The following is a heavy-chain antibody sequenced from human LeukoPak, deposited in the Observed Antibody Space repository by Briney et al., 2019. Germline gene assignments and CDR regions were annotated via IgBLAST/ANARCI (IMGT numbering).Heavy chain of an antibody. J-gene: IGHJ4*02. CDR1: AGSISIYY. Sequence: PSETLSLTCTVSAGSISIYYWSWIRQPPGKGLEWIGYIYYSGSTNYNPSLKSRVTISVDTSKNQFSLRLSSVTAADTAVYYCARRHRVDTPRGYFDYWGQGTLVTVSS. CDR3: ARRHRVDTPRGYFDY. V-gene: IGHV4-59*08. D-gene: IGHD5-18*01. CDR2: IYYSGST.